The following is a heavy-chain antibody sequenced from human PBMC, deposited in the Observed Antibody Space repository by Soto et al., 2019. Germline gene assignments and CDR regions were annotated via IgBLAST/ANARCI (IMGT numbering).Heavy chain of an antibody. CDR1: GFTFSSYA. CDR3: AKDQVVPAAMTPKYFQH. Sequence: PGGSLRLSCAASGFTFSSYAMSWVRQAPGKGLEWVSAISGSGGSTYYADSVKGRFTISRDNSKNTLYLQMNSLRAEDTAVYYCAKDQVVPAAMTPKYFQHWGQGTLVTVSS. V-gene: IGHV3-23*01. D-gene: IGHD2-2*01. J-gene: IGHJ1*01. CDR2: ISGSGGST.